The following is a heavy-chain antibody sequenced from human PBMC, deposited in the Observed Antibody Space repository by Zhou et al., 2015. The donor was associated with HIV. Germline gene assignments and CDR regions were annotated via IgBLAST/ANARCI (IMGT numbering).Heavy chain of an antibody. Sequence: EVQLVESGGGLVQPGRSLRLSCAASGFTFDDYAMHWVRQAPGKGLEWVSGISWNSGSIGYADSVKGRFTISRDNAKNSLYLQMNSLRAEDTALYYCAKGTRAGTIGYWGQGTLVTVSS. CDR2: ISWNSGSI. V-gene: IGHV3-9*01. D-gene: IGHD1-7*01. J-gene: IGHJ4*02. CDR1: GFTFDDYA. CDR3: AKGTRAGTIGY.